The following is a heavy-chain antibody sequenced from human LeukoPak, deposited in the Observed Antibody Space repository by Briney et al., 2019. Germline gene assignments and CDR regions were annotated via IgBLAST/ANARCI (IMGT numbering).Heavy chain of an antibody. V-gene: IGHV3-7*01. D-gene: IGHD3-16*02. Sequence: GGTLRLSCAASGFTLSSYWMSWVRQAPGPGLESVANIKHDGSEKCDVDSVKVRLTISGYHAKNSLYLQMNSLRAEDTAVYYCASSRLSSSMDVWGQGTTVTVSS. CDR2: IKHDGSEK. J-gene: IGHJ6*02. CDR1: GFTLSSYW. CDR3: ASSRLSSSMDV.